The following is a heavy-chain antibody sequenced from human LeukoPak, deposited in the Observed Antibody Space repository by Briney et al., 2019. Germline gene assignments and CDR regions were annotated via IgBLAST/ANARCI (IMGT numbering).Heavy chain of an antibody. V-gene: IGHV4-61*02. J-gene: IGHJ4*02. CDR1: GGSISSGDYY. CDR2: IYTSGST. CDR3: ASCSGWSLIDY. D-gene: IGHD6-19*01. Sequence: SETLSLTCIVSGGSISSGDYYWSWIRQPAGKGLEWIGRIYTSGSTYYNPSLKSRVTISVDTSKNQFSLKLSSVTAADTAVYYCASCSGWSLIDYWGQGTLVTVSS.